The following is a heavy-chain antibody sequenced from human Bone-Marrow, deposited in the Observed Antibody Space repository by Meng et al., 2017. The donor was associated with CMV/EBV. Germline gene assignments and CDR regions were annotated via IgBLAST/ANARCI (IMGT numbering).Heavy chain of an antibody. CDR3: ARDEYFRFDP. V-gene: IGHV1-69*05. D-gene: IGHD2/OR15-2a*01. CDR2: IIPIFGTA. Sequence: KVSCKASGGTFSSSAISWVRQAPGQGLEWMGGIIPIFGTANYAQKFQGRVTITTDESTSTAYMELSSLRSEDTAVYYCARDEYFRFDPWGQGTLVTVSS. CDR1: GGTFSSSA. J-gene: IGHJ5*02.